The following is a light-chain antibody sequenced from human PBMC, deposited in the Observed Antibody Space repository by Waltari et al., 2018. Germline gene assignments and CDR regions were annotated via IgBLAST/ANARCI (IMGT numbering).Light chain of an antibody. Sequence: QSVLTQPPSASGTPGQRVTISCSGSSSNIGSNTVNWYQQLPGTAPKLLIYSNNPRPSGVPDRFSGSKSGTAASLAISGLQSEDEADYYCAAWDDSLNGLYVCGTGTKVTVL. V-gene: IGLV1-44*01. CDR3: AAWDDSLNGLYV. CDR1: SSNIGSNT. J-gene: IGLJ1*01. CDR2: SNN.